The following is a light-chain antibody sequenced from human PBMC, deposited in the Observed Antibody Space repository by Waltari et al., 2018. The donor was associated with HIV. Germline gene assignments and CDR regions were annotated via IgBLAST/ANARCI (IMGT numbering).Light chain of an antibody. Sequence: QSALTQPASVSGSPGQSITISCIGTNSDVGGYNYVSWYQQHPGKAPQLLIYEVTNWPSGISNRFSGSKSGNTASLTISGLQAEDEADYYCSSYTPTNTVIFGGGTKLTVL. CDR3: SSYTPTNTVI. J-gene: IGLJ2*01. V-gene: IGLV2-14*01. CDR2: EVT. CDR1: NSDVGGYNY.